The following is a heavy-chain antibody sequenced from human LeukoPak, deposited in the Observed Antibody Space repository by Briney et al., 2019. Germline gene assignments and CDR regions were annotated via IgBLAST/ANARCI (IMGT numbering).Heavy chain of an antibody. CDR1: GFTFSSSG. V-gene: IGHV3-30*18. J-gene: IGHJ4*02. Sequence: PGRSLRLSCAASGFTFSSSGMYWVCHAPRKGREWGSVISYDGSNKYYADSVKSRFTSSRDNSKNTLYLQMNSLKAEDTAVYYCAKDWYRYCSSTSCYGAGLDYWGQGALVTVSS. D-gene: IGHD2-2*01. CDR3: AKDWYRYCSSTSCYGAGLDY. CDR2: ISYDGSNK.